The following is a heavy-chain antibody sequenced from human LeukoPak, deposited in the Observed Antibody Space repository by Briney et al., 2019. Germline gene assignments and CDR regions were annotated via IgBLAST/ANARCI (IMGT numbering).Heavy chain of an antibody. D-gene: IGHD5-18*01. V-gene: IGHV4-38-2*01. CDR3: ARGPDSYGYSGY. CDR2: IYHSGST. Sequence: SETLSLTCAVSGYSISSGYYWGWIRQPPGKGLEWIGSIYHSGSTYYNPSLKCRVTISVDTSKNQLSLKLSSVTAADTAVYYCARGPDSYGYSGYWGQGTLVTVSS. CDR1: GYSISSGYY. J-gene: IGHJ4*02.